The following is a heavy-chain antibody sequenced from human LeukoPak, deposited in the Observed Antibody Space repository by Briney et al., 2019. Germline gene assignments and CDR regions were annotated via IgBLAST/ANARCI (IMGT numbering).Heavy chain of an antibody. V-gene: IGHV3-48*01. J-gene: IGHJ4*02. D-gene: IGHD6-19*01. CDR3: ARDLGLVRDY. CDR2: ISSSSSTI. CDR1: GFTFSSYS. Sequence: GGSLRLSCAASGFTFSSYSMNWVRQAPGKGLEWVSYISSSSSTIYYADSVKGRFTISRDNAKNSLYLQMNSLRAEDTAVYYCARDLGLVRDYWGQGTLVTVSS.